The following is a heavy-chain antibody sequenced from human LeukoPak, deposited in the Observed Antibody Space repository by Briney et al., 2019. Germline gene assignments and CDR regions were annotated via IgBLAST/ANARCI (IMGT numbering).Heavy chain of an antibody. CDR2: VNHSGST. J-gene: IGHJ4*02. CDR3: GRGGKSFDY. CDR1: GVSFSGYY. D-gene: IGHD4-23*01. V-gene: IGHV4-34*01. Sequence: SETLSLTCAVYGVSFSGYYWRWIRQPPGKGREWIGDVNHSGSTNYNPSLKSRATISVDASGPEFFLMLSSVTAADAAFYYCGRGGKSFDYWGQGNLGTVSS.